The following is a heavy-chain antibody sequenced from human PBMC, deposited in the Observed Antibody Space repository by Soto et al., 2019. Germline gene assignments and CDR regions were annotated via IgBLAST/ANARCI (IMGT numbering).Heavy chain of an antibody. D-gene: IGHD6-6*01. Sequence: GGSLRLSCVASRFILSNAWMSWVRQAPGKGLEWVGQIKSKTDGETTEYAPPVKGRFIISRDDSKNMVCLQMNSLKIEDTAVYYCVWEGSSSDPDFQYYGMDVWGQGTTATVSS. V-gene: IGHV3-15*01. CDR3: VWEGSSSDPDFQYYGMDV. J-gene: IGHJ6*02. CDR1: RFILSNAW. CDR2: IKSKTDGETT.